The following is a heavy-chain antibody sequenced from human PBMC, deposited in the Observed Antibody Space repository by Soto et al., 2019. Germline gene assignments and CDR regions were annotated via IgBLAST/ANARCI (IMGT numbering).Heavy chain of an antibody. V-gene: IGHV3-15*01. CDR2: IKSKTDGGTT. Sequence: GGSLRLSCAASGFTFSNAWMSWVRQAPGKGLEWVGRIKSKTDGGTTDYAAPVKGRFTISRDDSKNTLYLQMNSLKTEDTAVYYCTTGSTGYYDSSGYYYVGSYYFDYWGQGTLVTVSS. D-gene: IGHD3-22*01. CDR1: GFTFSNAW. J-gene: IGHJ4*02. CDR3: TTGSTGYYDSSGYYYVGSYYFDY.